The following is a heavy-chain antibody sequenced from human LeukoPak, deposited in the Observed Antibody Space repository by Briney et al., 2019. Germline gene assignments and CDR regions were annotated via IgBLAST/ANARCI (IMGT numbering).Heavy chain of an antibody. V-gene: IGHV3-23*01. CDR1: GFTFSSYG. J-gene: IGHJ3*02. D-gene: IGHD3-10*01. CDR2: ISGSGGST. CDR3: AKDGEGITTYLGDAFDI. Sequence: GGTLRLSCAASGFTFSSYGMSWVRQAPGKGLEWVSAISGSGGSTYYADSVKGRFTISRDNSKNTLYLQMNSLRAEDTAVYYCAKDGEGITTYLGDAFDIWGQGTMVTVSS.